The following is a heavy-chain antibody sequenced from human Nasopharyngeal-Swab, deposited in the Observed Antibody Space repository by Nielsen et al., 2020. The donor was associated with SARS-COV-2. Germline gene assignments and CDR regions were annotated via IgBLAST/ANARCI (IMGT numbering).Heavy chain of an antibody. CDR2: IAHDASNE. CDR3: ARSYYDFWSGYPGDAFDI. CDR1: GFTFSSFG. V-gene: IGHV3-30*03. D-gene: IGHD3-3*01. Sequence: GESLKISCAASGFTFSSFGMHWVRQAPGKGLEWVAFIAHDASNEYYGDSVKGRFSISRDSSKNTLYLQMDSLRGEDTAVYYCARSYYDFWSGYPGDAFDIWGQGTMVTVSS. J-gene: IGHJ3*02.